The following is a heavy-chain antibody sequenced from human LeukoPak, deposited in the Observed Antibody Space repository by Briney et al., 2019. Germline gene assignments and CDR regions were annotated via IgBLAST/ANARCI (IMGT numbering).Heavy chain of an antibody. CDR3: AKDLTTISSDDY. Sequence: GSLRLSCAASGFTFSSYAMSWFRQAPGKGLEWASAISGSGGSTYYADSVKGRFTISRDNSKNTLYLQMNSLRAEDTAVYYCAKDLTTISSDDYWGQGTLVTVSS. CDR1: GFTFSSYA. CDR2: ISGSGGST. D-gene: IGHD4-17*01. J-gene: IGHJ4*02. V-gene: IGHV3-23*01.